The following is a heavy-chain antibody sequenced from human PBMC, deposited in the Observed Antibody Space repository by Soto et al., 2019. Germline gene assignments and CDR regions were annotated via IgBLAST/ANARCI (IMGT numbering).Heavy chain of an antibody. CDR2: IYYSGST. V-gene: IGHV4-30-4*08. CDR3: AKGPTTEKVDS. CDR1: CGSSVDVGYY. Sequence: PSQTHCLTWTVSCGSSVDVGYYRSWIHQHPGKGLEWIGYIYYSGSTYYNPSLKSRVTISADTSMNQFSLALTSVTAADTAMYYCAKGPTTEKVDSWGQGILVTVSS. J-gene: IGHJ4*02.